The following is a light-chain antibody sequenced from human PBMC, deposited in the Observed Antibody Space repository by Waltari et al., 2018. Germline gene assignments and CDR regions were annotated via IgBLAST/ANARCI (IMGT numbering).Light chain of an antibody. CDR3: QQTYSTPPEFT. V-gene: IGKV1-39*01. CDR2: GSS. J-gene: IGKJ3*01. CDR1: QSIDSY. Sequence: DIQMTQTPSSLSASVGDRVTITCRASQSIDSYLNWYQQKPVEAPKILIYGSSILQSGVPSRFGGSGSGADFTLTISSLQPEDFATYYCQQTYSTPPEFTFGPGTKVEIK.